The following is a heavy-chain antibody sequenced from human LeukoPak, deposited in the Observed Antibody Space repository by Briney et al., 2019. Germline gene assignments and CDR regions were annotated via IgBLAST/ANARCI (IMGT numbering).Heavy chain of an antibody. CDR1: GFTFGDYA. J-gene: IGHJ4*02. D-gene: IGHD5-18*01. Sequence: GGSLRLSCAASGFTFGDYAMHWVRHAPGKGLEWVSLISGDGGSTYYADSVKGRFTISRDNSKNSLYLQMNSLTTEDTALYYCAKDRGGYSYAADYWGQGTLVTVSS. CDR2: ISGDGGST. V-gene: IGHV3-43*02. CDR3: AKDRGGYSYAADY.